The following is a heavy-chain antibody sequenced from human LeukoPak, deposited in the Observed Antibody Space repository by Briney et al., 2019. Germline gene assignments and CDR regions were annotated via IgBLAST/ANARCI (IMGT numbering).Heavy chain of an antibody. CDR2: IKPDGSDK. V-gene: IGHV3-7*01. D-gene: IGHD3-22*01. J-gene: IGHJ5*02. Sequence: GGSLRLSRAASGFTFSSYWMSWVRQAPGKGLEWVANIKPDGSDKYYVDSVKGRLTISRDNAKNSLYLQMDSLRAEDTAVYYCATQPYYYDSSGYYITWGQGTLVTVSS. CDR3: ATQPYYYDSSGYYIT. CDR1: GFTFSSYW.